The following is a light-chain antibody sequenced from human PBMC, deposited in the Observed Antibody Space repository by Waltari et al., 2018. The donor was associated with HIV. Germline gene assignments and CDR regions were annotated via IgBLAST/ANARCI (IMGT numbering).Light chain of an antibody. CDR2: AAS. V-gene: IGKV1-39*01. CDR3: QESFSALPFI. Sequence: DIHMTQSPPSLSASVGDRVTITCRASQSISVYLNWYQQKSGEAPRVLIYAASNLQSGVPSRFSGSGSGTDFTLTISSLQPEDFGTYYCQESFSALPFIFGPGTKVDIK. CDR1: QSISVY. J-gene: IGKJ3*01.